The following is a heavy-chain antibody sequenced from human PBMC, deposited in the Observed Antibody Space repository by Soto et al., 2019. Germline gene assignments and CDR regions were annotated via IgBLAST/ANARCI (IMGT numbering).Heavy chain of an antibody. CDR2: IHYSGVT. J-gene: IGHJ4*02. CDR1: GGSIGSFS. Sequence: PSETLSLTCSVSGGSIGSFSWSWIRQPPGKGLEWIGYIHYSGVTNYNPSLKSRVTISVDTSKNQFSLKLTSVTAADTAVYYCARDKITGLFDYWGQGTLVTVSS. CDR3: ARDKITGLFDY. D-gene: IGHD2-8*02. V-gene: IGHV4-59*12.